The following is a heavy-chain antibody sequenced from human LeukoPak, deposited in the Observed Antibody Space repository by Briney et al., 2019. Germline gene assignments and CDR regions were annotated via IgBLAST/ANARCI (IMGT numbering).Heavy chain of an antibody. J-gene: IGHJ4*02. CDR3: ARDLKQFGGWLDY. CDR2: ITVGNGNT. Sequence: GASVKVSCKASGYTFTSYAMHWVRQAPGQRLEWMGWITVGNGNTKYSQKFQDRVTTTRDTSANTAYMELSSLRSEDTAVYYCARDLKQFGGWLDYWGQGTLVTVSS. D-gene: IGHD6-19*01. CDR1: GYTFTSYA. V-gene: IGHV1-3*01.